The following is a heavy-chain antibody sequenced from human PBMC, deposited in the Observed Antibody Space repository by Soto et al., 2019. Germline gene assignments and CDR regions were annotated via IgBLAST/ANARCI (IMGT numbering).Heavy chain of an antibody. D-gene: IGHD4-17*01. CDR3: AKCHGDYLYYYYYMDV. J-gene: IGHJ6*03. Sequence: PGGSLRLSCAASGFTFSSYGMHWVRQAPGKGLEWVAVIWYDGSNKYYADSVKGRFTISRDNSKNTLYLQMNSLRAEDTAVYYCAKCHGDYLYYYYYMDVWGKGTTVTVSS. CDR1: GFTFSSYG. V-gene: IGHV3-33*06. CDR2: IWYDGSNK.